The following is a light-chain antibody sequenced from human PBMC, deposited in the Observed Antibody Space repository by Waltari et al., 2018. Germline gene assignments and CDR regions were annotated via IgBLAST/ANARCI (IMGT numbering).Light chain of an antibody. Sequence: DIVMTQSPDSLSVSLGERAPINFKSSPSILHSSENKNQLGRYQQKSGQSPKLLIYGGSTRESGVPDRFSGSGSGTDFSLNISRLQTEDVAVYYCQQYYSTPFTFGPGTKVDIK. CDR3: QQYYSTPFT. V-gene: IGKV4-1*01. CDR2: GGS. J-gene: IGKJ3*01. CDR1: PSILHSSENKNQ.